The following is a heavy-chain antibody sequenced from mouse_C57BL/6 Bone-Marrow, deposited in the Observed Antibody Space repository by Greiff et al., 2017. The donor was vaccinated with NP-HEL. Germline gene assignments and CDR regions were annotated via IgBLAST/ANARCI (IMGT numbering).Heavy chain of an antibody. J-gene: IGHJ1*03. D-gene: IGHD1-1*01. CDR3: AREGITTVVDYWYFDV. CDR1: GYTFTSYW. V-gene: IGHV1-69*01. Sequence: VQLQQPGAELVMPGASVKLSCKASGYTFTSYWMHWVKQRPGQGLEWIGEIDPSDSYTNYNQKFKGKSTLTVDKSSSTAYMQLSSLTSEDSAVYYCAREGITTVVDYWYFDVWAQGPRSPSPQ. CDR2: IDPSDSYT.